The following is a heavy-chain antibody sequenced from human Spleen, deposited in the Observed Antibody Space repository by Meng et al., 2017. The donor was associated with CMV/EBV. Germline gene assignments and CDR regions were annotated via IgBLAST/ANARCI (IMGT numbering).Heavy chain of an antibody. V-gene: IGHV3-30*02. D-gene: IGHD6-6*01. CDR1: GFMFGDYA. Sequence: GESLKISCAASGFMFGDYAMYWVRQAPGKGLEWVAFISNEGKTQYFADSVKGRFTISRDNPRDTLFLQMSSLTAADTAVYYCVSGLIAFTADRPFDSWGQGTVVTVSS. CDR2: ISNEGKTQ. CDR3: VSGLIAFTADRPFDS. J-gene: IGHJ4*02.